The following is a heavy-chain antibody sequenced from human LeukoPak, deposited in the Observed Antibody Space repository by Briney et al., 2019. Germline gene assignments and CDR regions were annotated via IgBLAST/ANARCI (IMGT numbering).Heavy chain of an antibody. V-gene: IGHV1-3*01. J-gene: IGHJ1*01. CDR2: INAGNGHT. Sequence: GAPVKVSCKASGYTFSNYAIHWVRQAPGQRFEWMGWINAGNGHTKYSQNFQGRVTITRDSSASTVYMELSSLTSEDTAVYYCARGSGWTETVNAEYFQHWGQGTLVTVSS. D-gene: IGHD6-19*01. CDR3: ARGSGWTETVNAEYFQH. CDR1: GYTFSNYA.